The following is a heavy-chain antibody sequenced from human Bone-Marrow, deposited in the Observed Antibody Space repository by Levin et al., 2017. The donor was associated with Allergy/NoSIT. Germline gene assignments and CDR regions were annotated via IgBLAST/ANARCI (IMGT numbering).Heavy chain of an antibody. CDR1: DSSVSSGTYY. D-gene: IGHD2-15*01. CDR3: ARDSCTGGTCYSFSS. CDR2: IYYSGTT. V-gene: IGHV4-61*01. J-gene: IGHJ5*02. Sequence: GSLRLSCTVSDSSVSSGTYYWNWIRQVPERGLEWIGYIYYSGTTNYNPSLESRVTISLDTSKNQFSLKLTSVTAADTAVYYCARDSCTGGTCYSFSSWGQGTLVTVSS.